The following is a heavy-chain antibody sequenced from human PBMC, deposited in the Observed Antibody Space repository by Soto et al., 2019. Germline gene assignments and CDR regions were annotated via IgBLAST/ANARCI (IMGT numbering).Heavy chain of an antibody. D-gene: IGHD3-16*01. J-gene: IGHJ4*02. CDR3: AKSILGEDY. V-gene: IGHV4-31*03. CDR2: IYYSGST. CDR1: GVSISSGGYY. Sequence: TSDTLSLTCTVSGVSISSGGYYWSLIRQHPGKGLEWIGYIYYSGSTYYNPSLKSRVTISVDTSKNQFSLKLSSVTAADTAVYYCAKSILGEDYWGQGTLVTVSS.